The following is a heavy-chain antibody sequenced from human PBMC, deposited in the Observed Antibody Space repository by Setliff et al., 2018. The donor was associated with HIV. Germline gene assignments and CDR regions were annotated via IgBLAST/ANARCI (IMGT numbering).Heavy chain of an antibody. CDR2: IYYSGST. CDR1: GGSISSYY. D-gene: IGHD6-13*01. V-gene: IGHV4-59*08. Sequence: PSETLSLTCSVSGGSISSYYWSWIRQPPGKGLEWIGYIYYSGSTNYNPSLKSRVTISVDTSKNQFSLKLSSVTAADTAVYYCARSVAGTLVWSLWGQGTLVTVSS. CDR3: ARSVAGTLVWSL. J-gene: IGHJ4*02.